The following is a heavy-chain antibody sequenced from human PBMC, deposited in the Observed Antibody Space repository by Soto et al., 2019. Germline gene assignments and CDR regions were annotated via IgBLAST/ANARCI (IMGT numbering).Heavy chain of an antibody. J-gene: IGHJ5*02. CDR1: GDTFTSYY. V-gene: IGHV1-46*01. CDR2: INPHGGST. Sequence: TPVEVSCKAPGDTFTSYYLNWVRQAPGQGLEWMGVINPHGGSTKYAQKFQGRITMTRDTSRSTVCMELSSLRSDDTAIYYCARSSGGNFGIIIEGSNWFDPWGQGTLVTVSS. D-gene: IGHD3-3*01. CDR3: ARSSGGNFGIIIEGSNWFDP.